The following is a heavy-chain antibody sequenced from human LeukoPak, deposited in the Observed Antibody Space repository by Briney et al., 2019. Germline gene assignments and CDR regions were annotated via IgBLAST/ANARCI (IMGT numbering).Heavy chain of an antibody. Sequence: GGSLRLSCVLPEFIVNDYYLSWIRQAPGKRLEWVADIGGSDSIVAYAASVRGRFSISRDFAKNSLYLEMNSLRAEDTAVYYCAREMVAGTFDSWGQGALVTVSS. CDR2: IGGSDSIV. CDR1: EFIVNDYY. CDR3: AREMVAGTFDS. D-gene: IGHD6-19*01. J-gene: IGHJ4*02. V-gene: IGHV3-11*01.